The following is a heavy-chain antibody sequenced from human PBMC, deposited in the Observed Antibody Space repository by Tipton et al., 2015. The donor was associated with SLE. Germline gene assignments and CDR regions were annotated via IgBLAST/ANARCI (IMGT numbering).Heavy chain of an antibody. CDR2: IYYSGSA. CDR3: ARLQRTVPKKGNFDC. D-gene: IGHD4-17*01. V-gene: IGHV4-39*01. CDR1: GDSISSSSYY. Sequence: TLSLTCTVSGDSISSSSYYWGWIRQPPGKGLEWIGSIYYSGSAYYNPSLNNRVTISVDTSKNQFSLKLSSVTAADTAVYYCARLQRTVPKKGNFDCWGQGTLVTVSS. J-gene: IGHJ4*02.